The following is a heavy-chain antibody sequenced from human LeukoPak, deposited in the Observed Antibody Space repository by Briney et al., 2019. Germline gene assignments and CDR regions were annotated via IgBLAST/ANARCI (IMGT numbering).Heavy chain of an antibody. J-gene: IGHJ3*02. Sequence: PGGSLRLSCAASGFTFDDYAMHWVRQAPGKGLEWVSGISWNSGSIGYADSVKGRFTISRDNAKNSLYLQMNSLRAEDTALYYCAKDLSYRHDAFDTWGQGTMVTVSS. CDR3: AKDLSYRHDAFDT. D-gene: IGHD3-16*02. V-gene: IGHV3-9*01. CDR1: GFTFDDYA. CDR2: ISWNSGSI.